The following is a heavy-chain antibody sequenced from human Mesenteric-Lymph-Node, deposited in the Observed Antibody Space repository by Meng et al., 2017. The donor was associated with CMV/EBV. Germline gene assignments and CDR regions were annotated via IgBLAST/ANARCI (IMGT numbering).Heavy chain of an antibody. Sequence: LSCAASGFTFNSSAMSWVRQAPGKGLEWVSLIYSGGITTYYADSVKGRFTISRDNSKLYLEMNSLRADDTAIYYCAKGSYGRVYFDYWGQGTLGTVSS. J-gene: IGHJ4*02. V-gene: IGHV3-23*03. CDR2: IYSGGITT. CDR1: GFTFNSSA. CDR3: AKGSYGRVYFDY. D-gene: IGHD2-15*01.